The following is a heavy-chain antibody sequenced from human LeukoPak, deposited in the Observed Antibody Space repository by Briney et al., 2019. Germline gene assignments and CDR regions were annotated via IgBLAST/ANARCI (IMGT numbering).Heavy chain of an antibody. CDR2: ISSSSSYI. CDR3: ARDPPPGGFDY. CDR1: GFTFSSYS. V-gene: IGHV3-21*01. Sequence: PGGSLRLSCAASGFTFSSYSMNWVRQAPGKGLEWVSSISSSSSYIYYADSVKGRFTISRDDAKNSLYLQMNSLRAEDTALYYCARDPPPGGFDYWGQGTLVSVSS. J-gene: IGHJ4*02.